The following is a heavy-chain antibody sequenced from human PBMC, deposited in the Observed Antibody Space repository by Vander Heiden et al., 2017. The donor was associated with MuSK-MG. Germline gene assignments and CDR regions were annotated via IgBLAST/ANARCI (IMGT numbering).Heavy chain of an antibody. CDR1: GGSISSSSYY. V-gene: IGHV4-39*07. CDR2: TYYSWSH. CDR3: ARDNPSTRVRGYWFDP. D-gene: IGHD3-10*01. Sequence: QLQLQESGPGLVKPSETLSLTCTVSGGSISSSSYYWGWIRQPPGKGLEWIGSTYYSWSHYYNPALKGRVTKSVGPCKDQFSLKPSLVTAGGTGVYYWARDNPSTRVRGYWFDPWGQGTLVTVSS. J-gene: IGHJ5*02.